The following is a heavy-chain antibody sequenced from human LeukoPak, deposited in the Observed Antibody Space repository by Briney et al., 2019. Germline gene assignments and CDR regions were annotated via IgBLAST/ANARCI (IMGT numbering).Heavy chain of an antibody. CDR3: ARDRDWGCSYCSY. CDR2: IWFDGRNK. D-gene: IGHD7-27*01. V-gene: IGHV3-33*08. Sequence: PVGSLRLSCAASGFTFSNAWMSWVRQAPGKGLEWVAVIWFDGRNKYYSDSVKGRFTISRDNSKNTLYLQMNSLRAEDTAVYYCARDRDWGCSYCSYWGQGTIVPVSS. CDR1: GFTFSNAW. J-gene: IGHJ4*02.